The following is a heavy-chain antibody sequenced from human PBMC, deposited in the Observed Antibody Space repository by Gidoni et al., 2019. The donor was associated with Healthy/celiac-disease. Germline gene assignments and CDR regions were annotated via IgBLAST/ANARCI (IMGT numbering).Heavy chain of an antibody. CDR3: ARDYEITVTTSLGFDY. D-gene: IGHD1-7*01. CDR2: INPNSGGT. J-gene: IGHJ4*02. CDR1: GSTFTGYY. Sequence: QVQLVQSGAEVKKPGASVKVSCKASGSTFTGYYMHWVRQAPGQGLEWMGRINPNSGGTNYAQKFQGRVTMTRDTSISTAYMELSRLRSDDTAVYYCARDYEITVTTSLGFDYWGQGTLVTVSS. V-gene: IGHV1-2*06.